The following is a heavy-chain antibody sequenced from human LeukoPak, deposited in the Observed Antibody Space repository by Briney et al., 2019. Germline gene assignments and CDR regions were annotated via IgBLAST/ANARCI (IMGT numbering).Heavy chain of an antibody. CDR1: GYTFTGYY. V-gene: IGHV1-2*02. CDR2: INPNSGGT. D-gene: IGHD2-2*01. J-gene: IGHJ4*02. Sequence: ASVKVSCKASGYTFTGYYMHWVRQAPGQGLEWTGWINPNSGGTNYAQKFQGRVTMTRDTSISTAYMELSRLRSDDTAVYYCARSESTSWLYYFDYWGQGTLVTVSS. CDR3: ARSESTSWLYYFDY.